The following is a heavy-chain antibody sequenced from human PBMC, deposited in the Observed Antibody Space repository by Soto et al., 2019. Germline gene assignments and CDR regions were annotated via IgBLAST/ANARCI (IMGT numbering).Heavy chain of an antibody. Sequence: SETLSLTCTISGGSIYVYYWSWIRQSPRQGLEWIGYVYDNGRPYYSPSLKSRVTISADTSKNQISLKLTSATAADTAVYYCARGVGSSPPRYWGRGTLVTVSS. CDR1: GGSIYVYY. V-gene: IGHV4-59*01. D-gene: IGHD3-9*01. CDR3: ARGVGSSPPRY. J-gene: IGHJ4*02. CDR2: VYDNGRP.